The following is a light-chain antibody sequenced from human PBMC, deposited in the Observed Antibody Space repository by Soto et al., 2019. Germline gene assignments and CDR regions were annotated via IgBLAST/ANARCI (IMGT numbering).Light chain of an antibody. Sequence: DIHLTRSPSFLSASVGNTVTVTRRASQALSNYLAWYQQKPGKAPDLLIYSASTLQSGVPSRFSGSGSETEFSLTIRALQPEDFATYYCKQLRRYPLTFGGGTKVDIK. V-gene: IGKV1-9*01. CDR3: KQLRRYPLT. J-gene: IGKJ4*01. CDR2: SAS. CDR1: QALSNY.